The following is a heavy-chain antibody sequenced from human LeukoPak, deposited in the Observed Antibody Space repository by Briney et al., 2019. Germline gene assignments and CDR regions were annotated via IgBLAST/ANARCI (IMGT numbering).Heavy chain of an antibody. CDR1: GFTFSSYA. J-gene: IGHJ3*02. V-gene: IGHV3-30*04. D-gene: IGHD3-10*01. Sequence: GGSLRLSCAASGFTFSSYAMHWVRQAPGKGLEWVAVISYDGSNKYYADSVKGRFTISRDNSKNTLYLQMNSLRSEDTAVYYCARDRVVRGVPPPSDAFDIWGQGTMVTVSS. CDR2: ISYDGSNK. CDR3: ARDRVVRGVPPPSDAFDI.